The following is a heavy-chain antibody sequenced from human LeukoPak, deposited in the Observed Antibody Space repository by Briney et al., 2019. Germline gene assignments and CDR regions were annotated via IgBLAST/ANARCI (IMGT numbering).Heavy chain of an antibody. CDR3: ARSSHSGTYAGGY. J-gene: IGHJ4*02. Sequence: SETLSLTCTVSGDFISNNFWHWIRQPPGKGLEWIGYIYHSGSTYHNPSLKSRVSILVDMSKNQFSLKLSSVTAADTAVYYCARSSHSGTYAGGYWGQGTLVTVSS. CDR1: GDFISNNF. V-gene: IGHV4-59*01. D-gene: IGHD1-26*01. CDR2: IYHSGST.